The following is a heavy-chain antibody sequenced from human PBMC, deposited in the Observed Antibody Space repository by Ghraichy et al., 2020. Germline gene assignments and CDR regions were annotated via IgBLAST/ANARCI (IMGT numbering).Heavy chain of an antibody. Sequence: SETLSLTCTVSGGSISSSSYYWGWIRQPPGKGLEWIGSIYYSGSTYYNPSLKSRVTISVDTSKNQFSLKLTSVTAADTAVYYCARDYYDSGGYYYLGSARYYFDYWGQGTLVTVSS. V-gene: IGHV4-39*02. J-gene: IGHJ4*02. CDR2: IYYSGST. D-gene: IGHD3-22*01. CDR3: ARDYYDSGGYYYLGSARYYFDY. CDR1: GGSISSSSYY.